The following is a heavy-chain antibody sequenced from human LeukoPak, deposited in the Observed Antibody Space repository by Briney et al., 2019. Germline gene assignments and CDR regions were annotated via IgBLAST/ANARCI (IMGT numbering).Heavy chain of an antibody. CDR1: GFPFGSYG. CDR2: VSKDGSNK. D-gene: IGHD2-21*02. J-gene: IGHJ4*02. Sequence: GGSLRLSCAASGFPFGSYGMHWVRQAPGKGLEWVSGVSKDGSNKYYADSVKGRFTISKDNSNDMVYLQMNSLRTEDTAVYFCASGCSPGACRLLDYWGQGTLVSVSS. V-gene: IGHV3-30*01. CDR3: ASGCSPGACRLLDY.